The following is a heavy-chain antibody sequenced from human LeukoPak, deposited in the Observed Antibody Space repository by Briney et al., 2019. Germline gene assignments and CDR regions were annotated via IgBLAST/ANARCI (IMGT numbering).Heavy chain of an antibody. CDR3: ARDPTGTTGVDY. Sequence: GGSLRLSCAASGFTFSNYAMHWVRQAPGKGLDWVAVISYDGSNKYYADSVKGRLTIARENSKNTLYLQMNSLRAEDTAVYYCARDPTGTTGVDYWGQGTLVTVSS. CDR1: GFTFSNYA. D-gene: IGHD1-1*01. V-gene: IGHV3-30*04. J-gene: IGHJ4*02. CDR2: ISYDGSNK.